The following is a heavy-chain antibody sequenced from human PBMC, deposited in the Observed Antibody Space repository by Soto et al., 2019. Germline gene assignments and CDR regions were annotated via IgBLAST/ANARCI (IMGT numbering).Heavy chain of an antibody. V-gene: IGHV3-30-3*01. J-gene: IGHJ1*01. CDR2: ISHDGSHK. CDR3: ATWEERYFQD. CDR1: GFTFNSFT. Sequence: QVQLVESGGGVGQPGRSLRLSCAASGFTFNSFTMHWVRQAPGKGLEWVAVISHDGSHKYSADSVKGRFTISRDDCKNTLYLQMSSLRVEDTAIYYCATWEERYFQDWGQGTLVTVSS. D-gene: IGHD1-26*01.